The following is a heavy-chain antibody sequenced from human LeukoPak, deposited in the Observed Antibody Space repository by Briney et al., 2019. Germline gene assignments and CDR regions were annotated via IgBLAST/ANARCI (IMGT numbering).Heavy chain of an antibody. V-gene: IGHV1-2*02. CDR3: ARDRGGIVLMVYAHFDY. CDR2: INPNSGGT. D-gene: IGHD2-8*01. Sequence: GASVKVSCKASGGTFSSYAISWVRQAPGQGLEWMGWINPNSGGTNYAQKFQGRVTMTRDTSISTAYMELSRLRSDDTAVYYCARDRGGIVLMVYAHFDYWGQGTLVTVSS. J-gene: IGHJ4*02. CDR1: GGTFSSYA.